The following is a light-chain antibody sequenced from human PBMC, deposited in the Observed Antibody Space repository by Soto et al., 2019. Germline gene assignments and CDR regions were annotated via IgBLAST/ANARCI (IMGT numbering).Light chain of an antibody. V-gene: IGKV3-11*01. CDR1: QSVSSS. CDR2: DSS. CDR3: QQYARSSWT. J-gene: IGKJ1*01. Sequence: EIVLTQSPATLSLSPGERATLSCRASQSVSSSLAWYQQKPGQAPKLLIYDSSTRATGIPDRFSASGSGTDFTLSISRLEPDDSAVYYCQQYARSSWTFGQGTKVDIK.